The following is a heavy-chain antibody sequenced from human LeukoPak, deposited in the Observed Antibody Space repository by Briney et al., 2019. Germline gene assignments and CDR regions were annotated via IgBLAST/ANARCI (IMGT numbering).Heavy chain of an antibody. D-gene: IGHD4-17*01. CDR1: GGSISSTGHY. CDR2: IYSNGNT. CDR3: ARNATVTTGYFDY. J-gene: IGHJ4*02. V-gene: IGHV4-39*07. Sequence: SETLSLTCSVSGGSISSTGHYWGWIRQSPEKGLDWIGSIYSNGNTYYNPSVKSRVTMSVDTSKNQFSLKLTSITAAETAVYYCARNATVTTGYFDYWGQGALVTVSS.